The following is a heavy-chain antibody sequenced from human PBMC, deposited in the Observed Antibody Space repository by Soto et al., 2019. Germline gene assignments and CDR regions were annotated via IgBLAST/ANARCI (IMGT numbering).Heavy chain of an antibody. Sequence: EVQLLESGGGLVQPGGSLRLACVASGFTSSSYAMTWVRQAPGKGLEWVSGISGSGGSTYYADSVKGRFTISRDNSKNTLYLQMNSLRAEDTAVYFCAQVRGLVALDGYFDCWGQGTLVTVSS. CDR3: AQVRGLVALDGYFDC. CDR1: GFTSSSYA. V-gene: IGHV3-23*01. CDR2: ISGSGGST. J-gene: IGHJ4*02. D-gene: IGHD3-16*01.